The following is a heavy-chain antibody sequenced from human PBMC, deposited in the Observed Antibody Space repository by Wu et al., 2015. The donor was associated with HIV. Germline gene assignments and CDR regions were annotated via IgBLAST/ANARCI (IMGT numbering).Heavy chain of an antibody. V-gene: IGHV1-2*02. CDR1: GYSFTSNY. J-gene: IGHJ3*01. Sequence: QVQLLQSGAEMKKPGASVKVSCKASGYSFTSNYIHWVRQAPGQNFEWMGWTNVNTGGTNYAPKFQGRVTMTRDTSISTAYIELSGLTSDDTAVYYCTRDELFRVDDAFDLWGQGTLVTVSS. D-gene: IGHD3-10*01. CDR3: TRDELFRVDDAFDL. CDR2: TNVNTGGT.